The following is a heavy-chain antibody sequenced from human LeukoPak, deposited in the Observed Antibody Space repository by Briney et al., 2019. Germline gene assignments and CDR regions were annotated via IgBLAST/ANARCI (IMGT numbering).Heavy chain of an antibody. V-gene: IGHV3-48*03. CDR2: ISSSGRTI. CDR3: ARGEYYFDY. Sequence: QAGGSLRLSCAASGFTFNNYQMNWVRQAPEKGLECISYISSSGRTIYYADSLKGRFTVSRDNAKNSLYLRMNNLRAEDTAVYYCARGEYYFDYWGQGTLVTVSS. CDR1: GFTFNNYQ. J-gene: IGHJ4*02.